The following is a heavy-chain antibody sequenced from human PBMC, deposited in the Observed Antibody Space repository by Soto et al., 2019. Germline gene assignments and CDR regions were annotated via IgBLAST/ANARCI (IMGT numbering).Heavy chain of an antibody. V-gene: IGHV3-53*01. Sequence: EVQVVESGGGLIQPGGSLRLSCAASGFNVNSSYMTWIRQAPGKGLQWVADISSGGTTKYSDSARGRFSISRDMSKNTLYLQMNSLRVEDTAIYSCARQFPSDNYGNRLDPWGQGTLVTVSA. J-gene: IGHJ5*02. CDR2: ISSGGTT. CDR1: GFNVNSSY. CDR3: ARQFPSDNYGNRLDP. D-gene: IGHD4-17*01.